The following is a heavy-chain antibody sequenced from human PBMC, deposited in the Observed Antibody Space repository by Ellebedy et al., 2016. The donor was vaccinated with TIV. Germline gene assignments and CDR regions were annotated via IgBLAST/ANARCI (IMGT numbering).Heavy chain of an antibody. J-gene: IGHJ2*01. V-gene: IGHV3-66*01. Sequence: GESLKISCAASGIAVNRHYMTWVRQAPGKGLEWVSVFYSGGTAQYADSVTDRFVISRDTSKNTVFLEMNGLRGEDTAVYYCASARVETPYWYFDIWGRGTSVTVSS. CDR2: FYSGGTA. D-gene: IGHD4-23*01. CDR1: GIAVNRHY. CDR3: ASARVETPYWYFDI.